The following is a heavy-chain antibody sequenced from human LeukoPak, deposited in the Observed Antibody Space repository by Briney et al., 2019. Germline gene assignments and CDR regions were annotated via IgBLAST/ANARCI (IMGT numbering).Heavy chain of an antibody. Sequence: GGSLRLSCAASGFTFSSYEMNWVRQAPGKGLEWVSYISSSGSTIYYADSVKGRFTISRDNAKNSLYLQMNSLRAEDTAVYYCARADGGDSYGGYYWGQGTLVTVSS. V-gene: IGHV3-48*03. D-gene: IGHD5-18*01. CDR3: ARADGGDSYGGYY. CDR1: GFTFSSYE. J-gene: IGHJ4*02. CDR2: ISSSGSTI.